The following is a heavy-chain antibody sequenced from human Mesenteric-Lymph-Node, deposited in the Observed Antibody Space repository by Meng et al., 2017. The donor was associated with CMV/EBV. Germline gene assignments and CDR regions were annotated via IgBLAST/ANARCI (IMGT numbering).Heavy chain of an antibody. V-gene: IGHV1-8*01. D-gene: IGHD3-9*01. CDR1: GYSFTSYD. J-gene: IGHJ4*02. CDR2: MNPSRGST. CDR3: ARVSSGGRSFDWSSDY. Sequence: ASVTVSCKASGYSFTSYDISWVRQATGQGLEWMGWMNPSRGSTAYAQTFQGRVTMTWNTSIRTAYMELSSLRFDDTAMYYCARVSSGGRSFDWSSDYWGQGTLVTVSS.